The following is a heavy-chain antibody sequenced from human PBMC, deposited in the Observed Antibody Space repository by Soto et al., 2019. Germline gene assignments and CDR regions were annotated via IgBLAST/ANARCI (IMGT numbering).Heavy chain of an antibody. CDR2: TSPGGNSQ. CDR1: GFNFNIHA. J-gene: IGHJ4*02. V-gene: IGHV3-30-3*01. CDR3: ASGAAFSYDTRRY. D-gene: IGHD3-22*01. Sequence: RLSCAAPGFNFNIHALHWIRQAPGEGLEWVAVTSPGGNSQYYADSVKGRFTISRDTSKSTLYLQMTSLRPEDTAVYYCASGAAFSYDTRRYWGQGTMVTV.